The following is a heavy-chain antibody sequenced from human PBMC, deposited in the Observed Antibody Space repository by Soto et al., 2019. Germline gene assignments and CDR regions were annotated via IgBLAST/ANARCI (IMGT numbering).Heavy chain of an antibody. V-gene: IGHV3-48*01. Sequence: EVQLVESGGGLVQPGGSLRLSCAASGFTFSSYSMNWVRQAPGKGLEWVSYISSSSSTIYYADSVKGRFTIPRDNAKNALYLQMTILRAEDTAVYYCARAGCSGGSCYRYYYYYMDVWCKGITVTVSS. CDR2: ISSSSSTI. D-gene: IGHD2-15*01. J-gene: IGHJ6*03. CDR1: GFTFSSYS. CDR3: ARAGCSGGSCYRYYYYYMDV.